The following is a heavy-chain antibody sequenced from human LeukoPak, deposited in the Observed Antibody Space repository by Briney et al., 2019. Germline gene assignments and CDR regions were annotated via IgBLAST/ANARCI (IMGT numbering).Heavy chain of an antibody. Sequence: GGSLRLSCAASGFTFSSYAMHWVRQAPGKGLECVAVISYDGSNKYYADSVKGRFTISRDNSKNTLYLQMSSLRAEDTAVYYCARDRQRNDEEGEFDPWGQGTLVTVSS. CDR1: GFTFSSYA. J-gene: IGHJ5*02. D-gene: IGHD1-1*01. CDR3: ARDRQRNDEEGEFDP. CDR2: ISYDGSNK. V-gene: IGHV3-30*04.